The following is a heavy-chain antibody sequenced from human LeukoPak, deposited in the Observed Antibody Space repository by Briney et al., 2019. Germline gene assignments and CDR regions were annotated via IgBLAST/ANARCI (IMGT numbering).Heavy chain of an antibody. CDR1: GFTFSSYA. D-gene: IGHD3-16*02. CDR2: ISGSGGST. CDR3: ARDGGDVWGTYRRDDAFDI. J-gene: IGHJ3*02. V-gene: IGHV3-23*01. Sequence: GGSLRLSCAASGFTFSSYAMSWVRQAPGKGLEWVSAISGSGGSTYYADSVKGRFTISRDNAKKSLYLQMNSLRAEDTAVYYCARDGGDVWGTYRRDDAFDIWGQGTMVTVSS.